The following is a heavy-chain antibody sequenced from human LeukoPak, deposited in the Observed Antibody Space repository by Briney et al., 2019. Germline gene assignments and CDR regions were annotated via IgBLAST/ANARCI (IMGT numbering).Heavy chain of an antibody. V-gene: IGHV3-23*01. CDR1: GFTFSSYA. Sequence: PGGSLRLSCAASGFTFSSYAMNWVRQAPGKGLEWVSGIRGSGDTTYYADSVKGRRFTISRDNSKNTLHLQMNSLRAEDTAVYYCAKVIAPSATAYWGQGTLVTVPS. D-gene: IGHD6-13*01. CDR3: AKVIAPSATAY. CDR2: IRGSGDTT. J-gene: IGHJ4*02.